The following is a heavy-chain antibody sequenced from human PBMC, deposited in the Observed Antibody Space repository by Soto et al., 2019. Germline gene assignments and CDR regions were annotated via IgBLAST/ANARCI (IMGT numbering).Heavy chain of an antibody. D-gene: IGHD6-19*01. J-gene: IGHJ4*02. CDR3: ATWGIAVAGTRSDY. CDR2: ISHSGGT. V-gene: IGHV4-4*02. Sequence: PSETLSLTCAVSGGSISSSNWWTWVRHPPGKGLEWIGAISHSGGTNYHPSLKSRVTMSVDKSKNHFSLKLSSVTAADTAVYYCATWGIAVAGTRSDYWGPATMGTSPQ. CDR1: GGSISSSNW.